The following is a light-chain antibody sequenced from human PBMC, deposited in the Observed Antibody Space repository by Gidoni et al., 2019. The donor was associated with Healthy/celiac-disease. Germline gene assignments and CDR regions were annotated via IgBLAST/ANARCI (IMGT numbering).Light chain of an antibody. J-gene: IGKJ2*01. Sequence: DIQMTQSLSSLSASVGDRVTITCQASQDISNYLNWYQQKPGKAPKLLIYDASNLETGVPSRFSGSGSGTDFTFTISSLQPEDIATYYCQQYDNLPPMYTFXQXTKLEIK. V-gene: IGKV1-33*01. CDR2: DAS. CDR1: QDISNY. CDR3: QQYDNLPPMYT.